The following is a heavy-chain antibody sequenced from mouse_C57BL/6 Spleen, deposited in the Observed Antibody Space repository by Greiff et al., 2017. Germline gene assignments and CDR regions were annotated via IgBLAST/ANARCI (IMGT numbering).Heavy chain of an antibody. V-gene: IGHV14-4*01. Sequence: EVQLQQSGAELVRPGASVKLSCTASGFNIKDDYMHWVKQRPEQGLEWIGWIDPENGDTEYASKFQGKATITADTSSNTAYLQLSSLTSEDTAVYYWTAAYYSNYGAMDYWGQGTSVTVSS. CDR1: GFNIKDDY. J-gene: IGHJ4*01. CDR2: IDPENGDT. CDR3: TAAYYSNYGAMDY. D-gene: IGHD2-5*01.